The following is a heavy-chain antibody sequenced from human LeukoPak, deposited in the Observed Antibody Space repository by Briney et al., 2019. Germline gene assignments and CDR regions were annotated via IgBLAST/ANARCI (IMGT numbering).Heavy chain of an antibody. D-gene: IGHD3-22*01. J-gene: IGHJ3*02. CDR2: ISSGRRYT. CDR3: ARGGPNYNSSGYYGDDAFDI. V-gene: IGHV3-21*01. CDR1: GFTFSSFS. Sequence: GGSLSLSCAVSGFTFSSFSMMGVRQAPGKGVEWVSCISSGRRYTYYAGSVKGRFTFYRDNAKNSLYLQMTSLRAENTAVYYCARGGPNYNSSGYYGDDAFDIWGQGTMVTVFS.